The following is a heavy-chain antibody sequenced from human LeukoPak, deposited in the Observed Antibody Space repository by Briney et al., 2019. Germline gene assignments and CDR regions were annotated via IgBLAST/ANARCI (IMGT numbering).Heavy chain of an antibody. D-gene: IGHD4-17*01. CDR1: GYSFTSNY. J-gene: IGHJ5*02. CDR3: AREGDYGDYYWFDP. V-gene: IGHV1-46*01. Sequence: ASVKVSCKASGYSFTSNYIHWVRQAPGQGLEWMGMIYPRDGSTSYAQKFQGRVTVTRDTSTSTVHMELSGLRSEDTAVYYCAREGDYGDYYWFDPWGQGTLVTVSS. CDR2: IYPRDGST.